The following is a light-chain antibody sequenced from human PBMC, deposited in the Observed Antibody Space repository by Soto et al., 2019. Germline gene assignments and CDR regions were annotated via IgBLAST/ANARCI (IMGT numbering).Light chain of an antibody. V-gene: IGKV1-39*01. J-gene: IGKJ5*01. Sequence: DIQMTQSPSSLSASVGDRVTITCRASQSISSYLNWYQRKPGKAPKLLIYAASDLQSGVPSRFSGCGSGTDFTLTISSLQPEDVATYYCQQSYSTTLFTFGQGTRLDIK. CDR3: QQSYSTTLFT. CDR1: QSISSY. CDR2: AAS.